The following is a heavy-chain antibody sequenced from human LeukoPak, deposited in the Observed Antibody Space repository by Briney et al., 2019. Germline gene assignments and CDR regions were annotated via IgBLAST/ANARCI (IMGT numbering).Heavy chain of an antibody. CDR1: GVPINSRDYY. D-gene: IGHD3-10*01. V-gene: IGHV4-39*01. CDR2: IYYSGNT. J-gene: IGHJ4*02. Sequence: SESLSLTCSVSGVPINSRDYYWTWIRQPPGKGLEWVGSIYYSGNTYYNPSLQRRVTISVDTSRDYFSLTLSSVTAADTALYFCSRGTTTAKPADFWGQGTLVTV. CDR3: SRGTTTAKPADF.